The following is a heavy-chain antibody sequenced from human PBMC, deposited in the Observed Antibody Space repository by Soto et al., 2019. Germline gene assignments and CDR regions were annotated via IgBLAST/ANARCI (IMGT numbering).Heavy chain of an antibody. Sequence: SETLSLTCSVSGGSIRSYSWSWLRQPPGKGLEWIAFIYYTGSTKYNPSLKSRVTMSIDTSRNQFSLKLSSVTATDSALYYCARHRGYTYGFDYWGQGTLVTAPQ. D-gene: IGHD5-18*01. CDR2: IYYTGST. V-gene: IGHV4-59*08. CDR1: GGSIRSYS. CDR3: ARHRGYTYGFDY. J-gene: IGHJ4*02.